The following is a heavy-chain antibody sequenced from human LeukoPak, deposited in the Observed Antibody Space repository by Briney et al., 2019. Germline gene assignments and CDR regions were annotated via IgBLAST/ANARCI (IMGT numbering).Heavy chain of an antibody. Sequence: SETLSLTCSVSGGSISSDHWNWIRQAPGKGLEWIGEIAHDGTTNYNPSLRSRVAMSFDRANNQFSLSLTSVTAADTAVYYCTREDRPYCPFAYWGQGVLVTVSS. CDR3: TREDRPYCPFAY. V-gene: IGHV4-59*12. CDR1: GGSISSDH. CDR2: IAHDGTT. J-gene: IGHJ4*02. D-gene: IGHD1-26*01.